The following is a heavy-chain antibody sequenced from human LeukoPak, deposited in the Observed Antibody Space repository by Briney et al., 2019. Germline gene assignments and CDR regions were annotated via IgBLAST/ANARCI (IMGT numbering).Heavy chain of an antibody. J-gene: IGHJ6*02. CDR1: GYTFTSYD. CDR2: MNPNSGNT. D-gene: IGHD3-10*01. V-gene: IGHV1-8*01. Sequence: ALGKVSCSASGYTFTSYDINLVRDATGQGLEWMGWMNPNSGNTGYAQKFQGRVTMTRNTSISTAYMELSSLRSEDTAVYYCARPNKTMVRGVITSNYYYYGMDVWGQGTTVTVSS. CDR3: ARPNKTMVRGVITSNYYYYGMDV.